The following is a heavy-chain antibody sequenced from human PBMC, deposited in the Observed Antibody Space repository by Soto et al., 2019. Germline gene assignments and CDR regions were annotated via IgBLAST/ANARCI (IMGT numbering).Heavy chain of an antibody. CDR1: GYTFTGSY. CDR2: INPTSGGT. J-gene: IGHJ6*02. Sequence: QVQLVQSGAEVKKPGASVKVSCKASGYTFTGSYMHWVRQAPGHGLEWMGWINPTSGGTNYAQKFQSRVTMTRDTSISTAYMELSRLRSAHTAVYYCASDLVTIVGALYYYYGMDVWGQGTTGTVSS. CDR3: ASDLVTIVGALYYYYGMDV. D-gene: IGHD1-26*01. V-gene: IGHV1-2*02.